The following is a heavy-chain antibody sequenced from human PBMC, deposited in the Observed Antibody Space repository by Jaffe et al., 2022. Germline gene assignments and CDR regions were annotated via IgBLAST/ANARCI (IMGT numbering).Heavy chain of an antibody. CDR3: ARAPVSWFRELLSVGFDY. D-gene: IGHD3-10*01. Sequence: EVQLVESGGGLVKPGGSLRLSCAASGFTFSSYSMNWVRQAPGKGLEWVSSISSSSSYIYYADSVKGRFTISRDNAKNSLYLQMNSLRAEDTAVYYCARAPVSWFRELLSVGFDYWGQGTLVTVSS. CDR2: ISSSSSYI. CDR1: GFTFSSYS. V-gene: IGHV3-21*01. J-gene: IGHJ4*02.